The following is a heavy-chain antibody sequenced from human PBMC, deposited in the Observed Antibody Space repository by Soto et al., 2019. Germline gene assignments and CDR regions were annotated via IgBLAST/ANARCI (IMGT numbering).Heavy chain of an antibody. D-gene: IGHD2-15*01. CDR2: ISGSASST. J-gene: IGHJ6*02. CDR1: GFTFSTYA. CDR3: AKWGGYADV. V-gene: IGHV3-23*01. Sequence: GGSLRLSCAASGFTFSTYAMSWVRQAPGKGLQWVSTISGSASSTYYADSVKGRFTISRDNSKHTLYLQMNSLRAEDTAVYYCAKWGGYADVWGQGTTVTVSS.